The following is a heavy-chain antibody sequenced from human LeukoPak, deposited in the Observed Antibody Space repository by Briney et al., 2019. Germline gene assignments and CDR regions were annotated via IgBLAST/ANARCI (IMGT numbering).Heavy chain of an antibody. CDR1: GFTFDDYT. J-gene: IGHJ4*02. V-gene: IGHV3-43*01. Sequence: GGSLRLSCAASGFTFDDYTMHWVRQAPGKGLEWVSLISWDGGSTYYADSVKGRFTISRDNSKNSLYLQMNSLRTEDTALYYCARGGRYSSGWYPFDYWGQGTLVTVSS. CDR2: ISWDGGST. CDR3: ARGGRYSSGWYPFDY. D-gene: IGHD6-19*01.